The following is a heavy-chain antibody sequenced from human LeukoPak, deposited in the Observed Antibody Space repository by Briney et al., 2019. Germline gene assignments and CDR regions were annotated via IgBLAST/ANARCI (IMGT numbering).Heavy chain of an antibody. J-gene: IGHJ4*02. V-gene: IGHV4-34*01. Sequence: SETLSLTCAVYGGSFSGYYWSWIRQPPGKGLEWIGEINHSGSTNYNPSLKSRVTISVDTSKNQFSLKLSSVTAADTAVYYCARDSVEMATVYFDYWGQGTLVTVSS. D-gene: IGHD5-24*01. CDR2: INHSGST. CDR1: GGSFSGYY. CDR3: ARDSVEMATVYFDY.